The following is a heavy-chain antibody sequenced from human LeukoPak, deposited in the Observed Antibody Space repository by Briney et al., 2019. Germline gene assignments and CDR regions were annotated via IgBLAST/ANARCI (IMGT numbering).Heavy chain of an antibody. CDR1: GFTFSSSA. V-gene: IGHV3-23*01. CDR2: ISGSSGST. Sequence: PGGSLRLSCAASGFTFSSSAMSWVRQAPGKGLEWVSAISGSSGSTYYADSVKGRFTISRDNSKNTLYLQMNSLRAEDTAVYYCAKDLDCSSTNGYPDYWGQGTLVTVSS. J-gene: IGHJ4*02. D-gene: IGHD2-2*01. CDR3: AKDLDCSSTNGYPDY.